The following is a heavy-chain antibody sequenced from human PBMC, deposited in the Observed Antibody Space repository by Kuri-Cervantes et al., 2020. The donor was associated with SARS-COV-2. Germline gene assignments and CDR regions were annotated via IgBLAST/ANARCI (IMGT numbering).Heavy chain of an antibody. V-gene: IGHV3-33*01. D-gene: IGHD1-26*01. J-gene: IGHJ3*02. CDR1: GFTFSSYG. Sequence: LSLTCAASGFTFSSYGMHWVRQAPGKGLEWVAVIWYDGSNKYYADSVKGRFTISRDNSKNTLYLQMNSLRAEDTAVYYCARDVPTRGLGSSDAFDIWGQGTMVTVSS. CDR3: ARDVPTRGLGSSDAFDI. CDR2: IWYDGSNK.